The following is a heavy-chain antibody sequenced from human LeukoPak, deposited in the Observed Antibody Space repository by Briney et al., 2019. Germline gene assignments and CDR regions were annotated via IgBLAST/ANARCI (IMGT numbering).Heavy chain of an antibody. CDR2: IYYSGST. Sequence: PSETLSLTCTVSGGSISSYYWSWIRQPPGKGLEWIGYIYYSGSTNYNPSLKSRVTISVDTSKNQFSLKLGSVTAADTAVYYCARGRFYGSGSPLLDYWGQGTLVTVSS. CDR3: ARGRFYGSGSPLLDY. J-gene: IGHJ4*02. D-gene: IGHD3-10*01. V-gene: IGHV4-59*01. CDR1: GGSISSYY.